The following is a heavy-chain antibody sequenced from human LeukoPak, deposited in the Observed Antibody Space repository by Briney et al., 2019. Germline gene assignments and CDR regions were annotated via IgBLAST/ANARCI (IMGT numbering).Heavy chain of an antibody. Sequence: ASVKVSCKASGYTFTSYYMHWVRQAPGQGLEWMGIINPNGGSTSYAQKFQGRVTMTRDTSTSTVYLEVSSLRSEDTAVYYCATWGSIAARPLDYWGQGTLVTVSS. CDR3: ATWGSIAARPLDY. D-gene: IGHD6-6*01. CDR1: GYTFTSYY. V-gene: IGHV1-46*03. CDR2: INPNGGST. J-gene: IGHJ4*02.